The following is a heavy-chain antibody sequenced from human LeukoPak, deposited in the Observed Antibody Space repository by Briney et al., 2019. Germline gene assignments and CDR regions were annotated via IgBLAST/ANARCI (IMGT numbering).Heavy chain of an antibody. D-gene: IGHD2-15*01. J-gene: IGHJ4*02. CDR2: IFHTGGT. Sequence: SETLSLTCTVSGGSIRPYYWSWMRQPPGKGPENVGYIFHTGGTNYNPSLGSRVTVSLDTSKNQFSLKLSSVTAADTAVYYCARLGFCRGDNCLDDYWGQGTLVTVSS. CDR1: GGSIRPYY. CDR3: ARLGFCRGDNCLDDY. V-gene: IGHV4-59*08.